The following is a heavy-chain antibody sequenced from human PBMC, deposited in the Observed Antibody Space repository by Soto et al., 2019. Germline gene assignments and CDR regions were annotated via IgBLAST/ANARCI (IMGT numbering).Heavy chain of an antibody. CDR2: INPNSGGT. CDR1: GYTFTGYY. J-gene: IGHJ6*02. CDR3: ARGGMEWVPPEHGMDV. D-gene: IGHD3-3*01. V-gene: IGHV1-2*04. Sequence: ASVKVSCKASGYTFTGYYMHWVRQAPGQGLEWMGWINPNSGGTNYAQKFQGWVTMTRDTSISTAYMELSRLRSDDKAVYYCARGGMEWVPPEHGMDVWGQGTTVTVSS.